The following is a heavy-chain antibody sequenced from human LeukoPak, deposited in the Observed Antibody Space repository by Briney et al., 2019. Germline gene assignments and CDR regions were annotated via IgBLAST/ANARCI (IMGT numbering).Heavy chain of an antibody. D-gene: IGHD3-22*01. CDR1: GFTFFNYW. CDR3: ASWRRITMINDAFDI. J-gene: IGHJ3*02. Sequence: GGSLRLSCAASGFTFFNYWMSWVRQAPGKGLEWVSGINWNGGSTGYADSVKGRFTISRDNAKNSLYLQMNSLRAEDTALYYCASWRRITMINDAFDIWGQGTMVTVSS. V-gene: IGHV3-20*04. CDR2: INWNGGST.